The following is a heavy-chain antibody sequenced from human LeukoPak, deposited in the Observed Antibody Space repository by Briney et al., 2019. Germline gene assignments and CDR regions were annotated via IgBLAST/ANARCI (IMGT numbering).Heavy chain of an antibody. Sequence: GGSLRLSCAASGFTFSSYSMNWVRQAPGKGLEWVSGISGSGGGTYYADSVKGRFTISRDNSKNTLYLQMNSLRAEDTALYYCAKDPISPVGVVIRYFDYWGQGTLVTVSS. CDR2: ISGSGGGT. V-gene: IGHV3-23*01. CDR3: AKDPISPVGVVIRYFDY. D-gene: IGHD3-3*01. J-gene: IGHJ4*02. CDR1: GFTFSSYS.